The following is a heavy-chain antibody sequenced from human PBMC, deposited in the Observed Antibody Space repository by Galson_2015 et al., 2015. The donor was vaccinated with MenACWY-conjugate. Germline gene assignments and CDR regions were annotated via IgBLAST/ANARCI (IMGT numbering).Heavy chain of an antibody. CDR3: AKASFGVTIGEVFAFDT. J-gene: IGHJ5*02. CDR2: ISTSGSRT. V-gene: IGHV3-23*01. CDR1: GFSFSTFG. Sequence: SLRLSCAASGFSFSTFGMSWVRQAPGKGPEWVSAISTSGSRTYYADSVKGRFTISRDNSENTLYLQMNSLRAEDTAVYYCAKASFGVTIGEVFAFDTWGQGILVTVSS. D-gene: IGHD3-3*01.